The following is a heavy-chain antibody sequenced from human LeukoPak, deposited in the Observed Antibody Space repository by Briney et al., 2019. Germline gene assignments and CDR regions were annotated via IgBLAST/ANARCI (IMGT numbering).Heavy chain of an antibody. Sequence: GGSLRLSCTASGFTFNNYWMNWVRQAPGKGLEWVAFIRYDGSNKYYADSVKGRFTISRDNSKNTLYLQMNSLRAEDTAVYYCAKVSGWYDYWGQGTLVTVSS. V-gene: IGHV3-30*02. CDR2: IRYDGSNK. D-gene: IGHD6-19*01. CDR1: GFTFNNYW. J-gene: IGHJ4*02. CDR3: AKVSGWYDY.